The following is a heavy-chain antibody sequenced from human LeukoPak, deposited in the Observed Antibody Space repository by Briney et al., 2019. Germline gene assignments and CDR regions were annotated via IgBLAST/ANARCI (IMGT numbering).Heavy chain of an antibody. V-gene: IGHV4-38-2*01. CDR1: GYFISSGYF. J-gene: IGHJ4*02. CDR2: IYHSGTT. Sequence: SETLSLTCAVSGYFISSGYFWGWIRQPPGKGVQWIGSIYHSGTTYYNPSLKSRITISVDTSKNQFSLKLSSVTAADTALYYCACSRDLYSPLDYWGQGTLVTVSS. D-gene: IGHD5-24*01. CDR3: ACSRDLYSPLDY.